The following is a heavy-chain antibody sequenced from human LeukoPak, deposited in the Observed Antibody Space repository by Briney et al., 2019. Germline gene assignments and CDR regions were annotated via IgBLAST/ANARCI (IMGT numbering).Heavy chain of an antibody. Sequence: SETLSLTCTVSGYSISSGYYWGWIRQPPGKGLQWIGSIYHSGYTYYNPSLESRVTISIDSSKNQFSLKLNSVTAADTAIYYCARRGGSGYDQYYFDYWGQGTLVTVSS. CDR2: IYHSGYT. D-gene: IGHD5-12*01. CDR3: ARRGGSGYDQYYFDY. V-gene: IGHV4-38-2*02. CDR1: GYSISSGYY. J-gene: IGHJ4*02.